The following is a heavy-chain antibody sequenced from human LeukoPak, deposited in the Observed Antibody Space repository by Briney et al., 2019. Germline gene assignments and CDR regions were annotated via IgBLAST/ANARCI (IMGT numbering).Heavy chain of an antibody. CDR2: ISGSGGST. V-gene: IGHV3-23*01. CDR1: RFTFITSA. Sequence: GGSLRLSCAASRFTFITSAMTWVRQAPGKGLEWVSTISGSGGSTYYADYLNGRFTISRDNSKNTLFLHMIRLRAEDTAVYYCAKARPELLLNALDVWGQGTVVSVSS. J-gene: IGHJ3*01. D-gene: IGHD2-21*01. CDR3: AKARPELLLNALDV.